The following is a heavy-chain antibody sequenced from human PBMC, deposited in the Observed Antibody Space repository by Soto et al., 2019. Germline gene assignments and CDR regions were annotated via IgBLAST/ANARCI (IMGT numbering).Heavy chain of an antibody. CDR3: AHASGAGNSAYFDY. CDR1: GFSLSASDVG. D-gene: IGHD6-13*01. V-gene: IGHV2-5*02. CDR2: IYWDDDE. Sequence: QITLKESGPTLVIPTQTLTLTCSFSGFSLSASDVGVGWIRQPPGKALEWLALIYWDDDERYSPSLKSRLTITQDTSKNQVVLTMTNMDPVDTATYYCAHASGAGNSAYFDYWGQGILVTVSS. J-gene: IGHJ4*02.